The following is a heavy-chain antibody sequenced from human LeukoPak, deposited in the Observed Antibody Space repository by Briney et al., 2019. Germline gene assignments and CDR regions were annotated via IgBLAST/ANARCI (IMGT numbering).Heavy chain of an antibody. D-gene: IGHD7-27*01. V-gene: IGHV3-23*01. J-gene: IGHJ4*02. CDR3: ARALGIMALDY. Sequence: PGESLRLSCVASGFTFSSSAMSWVRQAPGKGLEWVSVNSGSTGNTYYTDSVKGRFTISRDNSKNTLYLQLNSLRAEDTAVYYCARALGIMALDYWGQGTLVTVSA. CDR1: GFTFSSSA. CDR2: NSGSTGNT.